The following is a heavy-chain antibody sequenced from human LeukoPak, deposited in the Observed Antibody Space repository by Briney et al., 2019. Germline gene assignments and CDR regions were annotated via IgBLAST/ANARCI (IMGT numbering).Heavy chain of an antibody. CDR3: ARAQIYGTGSYFFDH. V-gene: IGHV3-66*01. CDR2: IYNDGRT. D-gene: IGHD3-10*01. J-gene: IGHJ4*02. CDR1: GFTASSNH. Sequence: GGSLRLSCAASGFTASSNHMSWVRQTPGQGRLEWVSVIYNDGRTFYTGSVTGRFTISRDNSKNTLYLQMNSLRAEDTAVYYCARAQIYGTGSYFFDHWGQGTLVTVSS.